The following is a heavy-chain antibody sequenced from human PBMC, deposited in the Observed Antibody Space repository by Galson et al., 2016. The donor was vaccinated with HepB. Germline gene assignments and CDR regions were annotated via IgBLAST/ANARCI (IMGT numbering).Heavy chain of an antibody. Sequence: SLRLSCAASGFTVSTNYMSWVRQAPGKGLEWVAVIYSGGTTYYADSVKGRFTISRDISKDTLYLQMNSVRAEDTAVYYCARDGYSSSYFDYWGQGTLATISS. V-gene: IGHV3-53*01. D-gene: IGHD6-19*01. J-gene: IGHJ4*02. CDR1: GFTVSTNY. CDR3: ARDGYSSSYFDY. CDR2: IYSGGTT.